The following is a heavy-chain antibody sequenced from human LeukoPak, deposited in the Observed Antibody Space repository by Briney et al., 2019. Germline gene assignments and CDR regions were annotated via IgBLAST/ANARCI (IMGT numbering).Heavy chain of an antibody. CDR2: IRYDGSNK. Sequence: GGSLRLSCAASGFTFRSYGMHWVRQAPGKGLEWVAFIRYDGSNKYYADSVKGRFTISRDNSKNTLYLQMNSLRAEDTAVYYCAKLTTVTPRGFDYWGQGTLVTVSS. CDR3: AKLTTVTPRGFDY. CDR1: GFTFRSYG. D-gene: IGHD4-17*01. V-gene: IGHV3-30*02. J-gene: IGHJ4*02.